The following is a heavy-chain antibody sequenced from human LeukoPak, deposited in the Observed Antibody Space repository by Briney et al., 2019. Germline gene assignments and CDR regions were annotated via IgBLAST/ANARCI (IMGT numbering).Heavy chain of an antibody. Sequence: PGGSLRLSCAASGFTFSSYSMNWVRQAPGKGLEWVSSISSSSSYIYYADSVKGRFTISRDNAKNSLYLQMNSLRAEDTAVYYCACIVYWGSYRYTLAYWGQGILVTVSS. D-gene: IGHD3-16*02. CDR3: ACIVYWGSYRYTLAY. V-gene: IGHV3-21*01. J-gene: IGHJ4*02. CDR2: ISSSSSYI. CDR1: GFTFSSYS.